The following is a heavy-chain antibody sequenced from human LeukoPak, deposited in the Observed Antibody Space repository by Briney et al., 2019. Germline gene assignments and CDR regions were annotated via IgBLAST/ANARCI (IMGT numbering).Heavy chain of an antibody. V-gene: IGHV1-69*04. CDR1: GGTFSSYA. CDR3: ADSSGYYPLDY. Sequence: GASVKVSCKASGGTFSSYAISWVRQAPGQGLEWMGRIIPILGIANYAQKFQGRVTITADKSTSTAYMELSSLRSEDTAVYYCADSSGYYPLDYWGQGTLATVSS. CDR2: IIPILGIA. D-gene: IGHD3-22*01. J-gene: IGHJ4*02.